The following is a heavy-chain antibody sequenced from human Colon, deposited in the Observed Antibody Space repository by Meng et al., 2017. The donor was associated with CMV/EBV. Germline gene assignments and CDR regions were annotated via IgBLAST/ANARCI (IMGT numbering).Heavy chain of an antibody. CDR2: IIPLLGIA. V-gene: IGHV1-69*02. Sequence: SVKVSCKASGDTFSSYTISWVRQAPGQGLEWMGRIIPLLGIATYAQRFQGRITITADKSTSTAYMELSSLRSEDTAVYYCARANYYYGSGSYENFDYWGQGTLVTVSS. CDR1: GDTFSSYT. CDR3: ARANYYYGSGSYENFDY. D-gene: IGHD3-10*01. J-gene: IGHJ4*02.